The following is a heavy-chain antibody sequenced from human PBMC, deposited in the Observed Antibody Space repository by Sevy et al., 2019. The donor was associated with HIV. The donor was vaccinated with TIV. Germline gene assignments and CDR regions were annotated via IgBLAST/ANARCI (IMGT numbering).Heavy chain of an antibody. D-gene: IGHD2-2*01. CDR3: ADAGYYTSTSCFGPYTPDCYFDA. V-gene: IGHV3-43D*04. Sequence: GGSLRLSCAASGFTFDDYAMNWVRQFPGKGLEWVSLISWDGGSAHYADSVKGRFTMSRDNSKNSLYLQMNSPIPEDTAIFYCADAGYYTSTSCFGPYTPDCYFDAWGHGTTVTVSS. CDR1: GFTFDDYA. CDR2: ISWDGGSA. J-gene: IGHJ4*03.